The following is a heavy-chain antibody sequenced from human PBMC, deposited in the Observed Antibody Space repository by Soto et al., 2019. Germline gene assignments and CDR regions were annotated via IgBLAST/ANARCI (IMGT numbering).Heavy chain of an antibody. D-gene: IGHD6-6*01. CDR2: ISSSGSTI. Sequence: PGGSLRLSCAASGFTFSDYYMSWIRQAPGKGLEWVSYISSSGSTIYYADSVKGRFTISRDNAKNSLYLQMNSLRAEDTAVYYCARDNRLAARRPPPVDYYYGMDVWGQGTTVTVSS. V-gene: IGHV3-11*01. J-gene: IGHJ6*02. CDR3: ARDNRLAARRPPPVDYYYGMDV. CDR1: GFTFSDYY.